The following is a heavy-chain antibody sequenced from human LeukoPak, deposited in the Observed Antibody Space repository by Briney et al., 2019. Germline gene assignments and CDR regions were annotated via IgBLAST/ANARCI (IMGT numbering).Heavy chain of an antibody. J-gene: IGHJ5*02. CDR1: GGSVGSSPYY. Sequence: SETLSLTCTVSGGSVGSSPYYWAWVRQPPGRELDWIGSVSYSGRPSYTPSLESRVTISVDTSKNQVSLKLHPVTAADTAVYYCARDRKIVGALDPWGQGTLVTVSS. CDR3: ARDRKIVGALDP. V-gene: IGHV4-39*07. CDR2: VSYSGRP. D-gene: IGHD1-26*01.